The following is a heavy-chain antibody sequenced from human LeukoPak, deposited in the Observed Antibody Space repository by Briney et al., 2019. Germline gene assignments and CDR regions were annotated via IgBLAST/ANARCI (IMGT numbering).Heavy chain of an antibody. Sequence: SQTLSLTCNVSGGSISSGTYYWGWFRQPAGKGLEWIGRIYTSRSTNYNPSLKSRVTISVDTSKNQFSLKLSSVTAADTAVYYCAARGYIVVVPTTKGGGPDNSYYFMDVWGKGTTVTISS. CDR1: GGSISSGTYY. V-gene: IGHV4-61*02. CDR3: AARGYIVVVPTTKGGGPDNSYYFMDV. D-gene: IGHD2-2*01. CDR2: IYTSRST. J-gene: IGHJ6*03.